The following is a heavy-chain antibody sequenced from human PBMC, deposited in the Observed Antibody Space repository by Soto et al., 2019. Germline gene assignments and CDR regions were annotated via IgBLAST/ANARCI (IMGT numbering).Heavy chain of an antibody. Sequence: PGGSLRLSCGASGFTFSSYWMSWVRQAPGKGLEWVANIKQDGSEQYYVDSVKGRFTISRDNAKNSLYLQMNSLRAEDTAVYYCARERYCSGGSCYSNYYYYYMDVWGKGTTVTVSS. CDR2: IKQDGSEQ. CDR1: GFTFSSYW. CDR3: ARERYCSGGSCYSNYYYYYMDV. J-gene: IGHJ6*03. D-gene: IGHD2-15*01. V-gene: IGHV3-7*01.